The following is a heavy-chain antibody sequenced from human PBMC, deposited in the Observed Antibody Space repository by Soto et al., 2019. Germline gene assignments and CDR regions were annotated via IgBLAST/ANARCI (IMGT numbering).Heavy chain of an antibody. D-gene: IGHD4-17*01. V-gene: IGHV5-51*01. CDR3: ARFPHVYGDYVGAFDI. J-gene: IGHJ3*02. CDR2: IYPGDSDT. CDR1: GYTFTTFW. Sequence: PGESLKISCKGSGYTFTTFWIGWVRQLPGKGLEWMGIIYPGDSDTRYSPSFRGQVTISADKSITTVYLQWSSLKASDTAMYYCARFPHVYGDYVGAFDIWGQGTMVPVSS.